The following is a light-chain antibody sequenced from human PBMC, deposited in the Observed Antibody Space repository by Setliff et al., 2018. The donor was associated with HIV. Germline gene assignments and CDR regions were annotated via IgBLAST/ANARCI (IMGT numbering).Light chain of an antibody. J-gene: IGLJ2*01. CDR1: SSDVGSYNL. CDR3: CSYAGSSPHVV. V-gene: IGLV2-23*02. CDR2: EVS. Sequence: SALTQPASVSGSPGQSITISCTGTSSDVGSYNLVSWYQQHPGKAPKLMIYEVSKLPSGVSNRFSGSKSDNTASLTISVLQAEDEADYYCCSYAGSSPHVVFGGGTKVTVL.